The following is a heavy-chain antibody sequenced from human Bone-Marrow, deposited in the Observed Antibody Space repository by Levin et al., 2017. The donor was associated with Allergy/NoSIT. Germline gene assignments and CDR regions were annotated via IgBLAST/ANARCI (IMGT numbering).Heavy chain of an antibody. CDR2: IYPADSDT. CDR1: GYSVSSFW. V-gene: IGHV5-51*01. D-gene: IGHD5-24*01. J-gene: IGHJ3*01. CDR3: ARRGDGYNLYTCDL. Sequence: GESLKISCGGSGYSVSSFWIGWLRQRPGKGLEWMGIIYPADSDTRYSPSLEGHVTISVAGSATTAYLRLDNLKASDTGMYYCARRGDGYNLYTCDLWGRGTMVTVSS.